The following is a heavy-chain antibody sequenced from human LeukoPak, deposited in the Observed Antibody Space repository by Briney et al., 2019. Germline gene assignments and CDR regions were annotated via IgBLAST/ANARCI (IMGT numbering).Heavy chain of an antibody. J-gene: IGHJ6*02. CDR2: INSDGSST. Sequence: GGSLRLSCAASGFTFSSYWMHWVRQAPGKGLVWVSRINSDGSSTSYADSVKGRFTISRDNAKNTLYLQMNSLRAEDTAVYYCARCSGQPPLLDGMDVWGQGTTVTVSS. CDR1: GFTFSSYW. D-gene: IGHD2-2*01. CDR3: ARCSGQPPLLDGMDV. V-gene: IGHV3-74*01.